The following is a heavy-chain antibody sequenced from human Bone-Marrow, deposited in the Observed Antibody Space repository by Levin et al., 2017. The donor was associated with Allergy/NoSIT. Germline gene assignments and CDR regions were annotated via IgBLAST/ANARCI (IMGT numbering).Heavy chain of an antibody. D-gene: IGHD2-2*01. J-gene: IGHJ5*01. Sequence: GASVKVSCAASGFTFSGSAMHWVRQASGKGLEWVGHIRSKTNNYATAYTASVTGRFTISRDDSKNTAYLQMNSLKTEDTAVYYCARPRSDGHCRSNSCQPGWFDPWGPGTLVTVSS. CDR2: IRSKTNNYAT. V-gene: IGHV3-73*01. CDR1: GFTFSGSA. CDR3: ARPRSDGHCRSNSCQPGWFDP.